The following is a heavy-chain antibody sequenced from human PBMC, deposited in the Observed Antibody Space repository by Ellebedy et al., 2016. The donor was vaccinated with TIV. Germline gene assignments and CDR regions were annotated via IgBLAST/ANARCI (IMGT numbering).Heavy chain of an antibody. D-gene: IGHD4-17*01. CDR1: GGSISTTAYH. Sequence: MPSETLSLTCTVSGGSISTTAYHWGWVRQPPGKGLEWLGSFYYGGKTYYNPSVQSRVTIFVDTSKNQFSLKVTSVTAADTAVYYCSRVSGDYYYGMDVWGQGTTVTVSS. J-gene: IGHJ6*02. V-gene: IGHV4-39*01. CDR3: SRVSGDYYYGMDV. CDR2: FYYGGKT.